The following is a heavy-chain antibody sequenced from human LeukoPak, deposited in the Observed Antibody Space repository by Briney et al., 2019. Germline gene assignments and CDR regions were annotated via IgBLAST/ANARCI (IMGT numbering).Heavy chain of an antibody. J-gene: IGHJ4*02. V-gene: IGHV3-66*01. CDR1: GFTFSSYG. Sequence: GGSLRLSCAASGFTFSSYGMHWVRQAPGKGLEWVSAIYSGGSKHYADSVKGRFTISRDNSKNTLYLQMNSLRVEDTAVYYCARDREMAAFDYWGQGPLVTVSS. CDR2: IYSGGSK. CDR3: ARDREMAAFDY. D-gene: IGHD5-24*01.